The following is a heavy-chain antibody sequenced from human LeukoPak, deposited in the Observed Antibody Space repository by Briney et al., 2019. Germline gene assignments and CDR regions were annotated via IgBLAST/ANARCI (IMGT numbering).Heavy chain of an antibody. CDR1: RFTFSSYW. Sequence: GGSLRLSCAASRFTFSSYWMTWVRQAPGKGLEWVANIKQDGSEKYYVDSVKGRFTISRDNAKNSLYLQMNSLRAEDTAVYYCASQYLGVYYFDYWGQGTLVTVSP. CDR3: ASQYLGVYYFDY. V-gene: IGHV3-7*01. CDR2: IKQDGSEK. J-gene: IGHJ4*02. D-gene: IGHD3-3*01.